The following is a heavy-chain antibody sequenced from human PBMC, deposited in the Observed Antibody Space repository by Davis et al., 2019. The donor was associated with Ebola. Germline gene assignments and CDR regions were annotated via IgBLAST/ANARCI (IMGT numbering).Heavy chain of an antibody. Sequence: ASVKVSCKASGYTFTGYYMHWVRQAPGQGLEWMGWMNPNSGNTGYAQKFQGRVTMTTDTSTSTAYMELRSLRSDDTAVYYCARDHSNYWFDPWGQGTLVTVSS. CDR3: ARDHSNYWFDP. CDR1: GYTFTGYY. D-gene: IGHD4-11*01. V-gene: IGHV1-2*02. J-gene: IGHJ5*02. CDR2: MNPNSGNT.